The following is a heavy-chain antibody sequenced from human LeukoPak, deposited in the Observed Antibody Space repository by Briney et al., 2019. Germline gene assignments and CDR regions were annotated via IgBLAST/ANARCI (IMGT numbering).Heavy chain of an antibody. J-gene: IGHJ2*01. CDR1: GFTFSYYS. V-gene: IGHV3-21*01. Sequence: GSLRLSCAASGFTFSYYSMNWVRQAPGKGLEWVSSISSRSDYIYYADSVKGRFTISRDNARNSLYLQMNSLRAEDTAVYYCARDSSDFDLWGRGTQVTVSA. CDR2: ISSRSDYI. CDR3: ARDSSDFDL.